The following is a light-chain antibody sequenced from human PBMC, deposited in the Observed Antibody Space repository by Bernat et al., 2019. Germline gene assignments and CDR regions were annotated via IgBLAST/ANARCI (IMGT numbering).Light chain of an antibody. J-gene: IGLJ1*01. Sequence: SYVLTQPPSVPVAPGGTATITCAGNNIGDKSVHWYQQRPGQAPVVVIYYDTDRPSEIPERFSGSNSGNTATLTISRVEAGDEADHYCQVWDSSRDHYVFGSGTKVTVL. CDR3: QVWDSSRDHYV. CDR1: NIGDKS. V-gene: IGLV3-21*01. CDR2: YDT.